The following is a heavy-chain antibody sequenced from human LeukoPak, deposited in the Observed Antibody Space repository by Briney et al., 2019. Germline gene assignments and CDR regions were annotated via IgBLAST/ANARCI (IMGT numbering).Heavy chain of an antibody. CDR2: MSHSGTP. CDR3: VRHQVRTMLNS. V-gene: IGHV4-39*01. D-gene: IGHD3-10*02. CDR1: GGSLISNTYY. Sequence: PSETLSLTCSVSGGSLISNTYYWGWVRQPPGKGLEWIGSMSHSGTPDYNASLRRRVAVSVDTSKNQVSLKLNSVTAADTAVYCCVRHQVRTMLNSWGQGTLVTVSS. J-gene: IGHJ5*02.